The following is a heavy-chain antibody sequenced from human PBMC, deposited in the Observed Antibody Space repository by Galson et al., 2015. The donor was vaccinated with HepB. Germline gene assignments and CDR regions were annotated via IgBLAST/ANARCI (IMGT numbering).Heavy chain of an antibody. J-gene: IGHJ3*02. Sequence: SLRLSCAASGFTFSSYAMSWVRQAPGKGLEWVSAINGSGGSTYYADSVKGRFTISRDNSKNTLYLQMNSLRAEDTAVYYCAKDSNSRPDRIYDILTGYRRRSSPPDAFDIWGQGTMVTVSS. CDR1: GFTFSSYA. CDR3: AKDSNSRPDRIYDILTGYRRRSSPPDAFDI. CDR2: INGSGGST. D-gene: IGHD3-9*01. V-gene: IGHV3-23*01.